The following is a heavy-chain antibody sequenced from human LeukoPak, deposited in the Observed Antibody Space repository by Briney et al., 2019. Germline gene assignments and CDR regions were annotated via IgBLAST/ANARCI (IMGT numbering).Heavy chain of an antibody. Sequence: GGSLRLSCAASGFTFSSYGMHWVRQAPGKGLEWVAVISYDGSNKYYADSVKGRFTISRDNSKNTLYLQMNSLRAEDTAVYYCAKDHGYNYVYYFDYWGQGTLVTVSS. V-gene: IGHV3-30*18. CDR1: GFTFSSYG. CDR3: AKDHGYNYVYYFDY. J-gene: IGHJ4*02. D-gene: IGHD5-24*01. CDR2: ISYDGSNK.